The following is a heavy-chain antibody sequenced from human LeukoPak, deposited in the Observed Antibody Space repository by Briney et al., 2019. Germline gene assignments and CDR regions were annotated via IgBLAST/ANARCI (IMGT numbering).Heavy chain of an antibody. Sequence: GESLKISWKGSGYSFPSYLIRWVRQMPGKGLGLMGRIDPSDSYTNHSPSFQGHVTISADKSISTAYLQWSSVMASDTAIYYCARRRVATTEWFDSWGKGTLVTVSS. CDR1: GYSFPSYL. CDR3: ARRRVATTEWFDS. D-gene: IGHD4-17*01. J-gene: IGHJ5*01. V-gene: IGHV5-10-1*01. CDR2: IDPSDSYT.